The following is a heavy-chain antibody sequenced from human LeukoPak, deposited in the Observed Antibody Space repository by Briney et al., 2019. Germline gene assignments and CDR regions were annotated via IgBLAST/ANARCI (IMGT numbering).Heavy chain of an antibody. CDR2: ISPNSGGT. Sequence: ASVKVSCKGSGYIFTGYYMHWVRQAPGQGLEWMGWISPNSGGTNYAQKFQGRVTMTRDTSISTAYMELSRLRSDDTAVYYCARDGPDYYDSSPTPLDYWGQGTLVTVSS. CDR3: ARDGPDYYDSSPTPLDY. D-gene: IGHD3-22*01. V-gene: IGHV1-2*02. J-gene: IGHJ4*02. CDR1: GYIFTGYY.